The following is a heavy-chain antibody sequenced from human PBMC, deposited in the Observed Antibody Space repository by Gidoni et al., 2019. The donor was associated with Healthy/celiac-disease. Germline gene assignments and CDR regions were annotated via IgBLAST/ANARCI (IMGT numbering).Heavy chain of an antibody. Sequence: EVQLLLSGGGLVQPGGSLRLSCASPGSTFSSYAMSWVRQAPGKGLEGVSGISGSGGSTYYADSVKSRFTISRDNSKNTLYLQMNSLRAEDTAGYYCAKDRSGGREDYWGQGTLVTVSS. CDR1: GSTFSSYA. CDR3: AKDRSGGREDY. J-gene: IGHJ4*02. CDR2: ISGSGGST. V-gene: IGHV3-23*01. D-gene: IGHD3-16*01.